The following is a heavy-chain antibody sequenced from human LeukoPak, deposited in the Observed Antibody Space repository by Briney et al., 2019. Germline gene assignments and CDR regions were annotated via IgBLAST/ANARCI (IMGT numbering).Heavy chain of an antibody. D-gene: IGHD2-2*01. V-gene: IGHV4-34*01. Sequence: PSETLSLTCAVYGGSFSGYYWSWIRQPPGKGLEWIGEINHSGSTNYNPSLKSRVTISVDTSKNQFSLKLSSVTAADTAVYYCARVPRATRFVVVPAANLWGQGTLVTVSS. CDR1: GGSFSGYY. CDR3: ARVPRATRFVVVPAANL. J-gene: IGHJ5*02. CDR2: INHSGST.